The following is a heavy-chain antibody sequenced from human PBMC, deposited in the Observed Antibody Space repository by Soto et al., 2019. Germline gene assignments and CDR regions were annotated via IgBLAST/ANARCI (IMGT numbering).Heavy chain of an antibody. V-gene: IGHV5-51*01. Sequence: GESLKISCKASGYSFVDYRIAWVRQTPGKGLEWMGSVYPGDSDTRYSPSFQGHVTVSADKSINTAYLQWNSLKASDTAMYYCARQRGYAKNWFDPWGQG. D-gene: IGHD5-12*01. CDR3: ARQRGYAKNWFDP. J-gene: IGHJ5*02. CDR2: VYPGDSDT. CDR1: GYSFVDYR.